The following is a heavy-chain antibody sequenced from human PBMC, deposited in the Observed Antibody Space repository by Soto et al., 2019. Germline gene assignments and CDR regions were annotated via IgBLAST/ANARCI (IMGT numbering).Heavy chain of an antibody. CDR1: GFTFSSYS. D-gene: IGHD3-10*01. J-gene: IGHJ6*02. V-gene: IGHV3-23*01. CDR3: AKGPHYYGSGSQYGMDV. CDR2: ISGSGGST. Sequence: PGGSLRLSCAASGFTFSSYSRSWVRQAPGKGLEWVSAISGSGGSTYYADSVKGRFTISRDNSKNTLYLQMNSLRAEDTAVYYCAKGPHYYGSGSQYGMDVWGQGTTVTVSS.